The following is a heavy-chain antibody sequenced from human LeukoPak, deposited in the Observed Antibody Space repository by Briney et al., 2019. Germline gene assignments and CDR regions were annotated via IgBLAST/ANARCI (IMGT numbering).Heavy chain of an antibody. CDR1: GFPFSSYW. V-gene: IGHV3-7*01. D-gene: IGHD2-15*01. CDR2: IKQDGSKK. CDR3: AKGTPSQYSP. J-gene: IGHJ4*02. Sequence: GGSLRLSCVASGFPFSSYWMTWVRQAPGKGLEWVANIKQDGSKKSYVDSVKGRFTISRDNAKNSLYLQMNSLRAEDTAIYYCAKGTPSQYSPWGQGTLVTVSS.